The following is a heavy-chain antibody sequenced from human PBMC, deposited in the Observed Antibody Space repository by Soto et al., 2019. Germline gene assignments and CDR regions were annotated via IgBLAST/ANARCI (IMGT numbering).Heavy chain of an antibody. Sequence: QVQLVQSGAELRKPGASVKVSCKASGYKFSSYGINWVRQAPGQGLEWMGWINTDNGNRNYAQKFEDRVAMTTATSTKTVYMELRSLKADDTAIYYCARDRLRGYDNSGFYSWGQGTLVTVSS. CDR2: INTDNGNR. CDR3: ARDRLRGYDNSGFYS. D-gene: IGHD3-22*01. J-gene: IGHJ4*02. V-gene: IGHV1-18*01. CDR1: GYKFSSYG.